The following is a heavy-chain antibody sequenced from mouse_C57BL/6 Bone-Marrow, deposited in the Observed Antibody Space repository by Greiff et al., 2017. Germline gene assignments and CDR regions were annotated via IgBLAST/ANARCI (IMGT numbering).Heavy chain of an antibody. V-gene: IGHV1-62-2*01. CDR1: GYTFTEYT. D-gene: IGHD2-5*01. J-gene: IGHJ4*01. CDR2: FYPGSGSI. Sequence: VQLQQSGAELVKPGASVKLSCKASGYTFTEYTIHWVKQRSGQGLEWIGWFYPGSGSIKYNEKFQDKATLTADKSSSTAYMALSRLTSAGSAVYFGARHEEGYSNYGAMDYWGQGTTVTVSS. CDR3: ARHEEGYSNYGAMDY.